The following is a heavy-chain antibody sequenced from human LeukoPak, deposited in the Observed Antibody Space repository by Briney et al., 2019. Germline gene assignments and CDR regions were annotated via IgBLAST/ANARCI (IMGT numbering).Heavy chain of an antibody. Sequence: SETLSLTCTVSGGSISSYYWSWIRQPPGEGLEWIGYIYYSGSTNYNPSLKSRVTISVDTSKNQFSLKLSSVTAADTAVYYCARFCSGGSCYSGNFDYWGQGTLVTVSS. D-gene: IGHD2-15*01. CDR1: GGSISSYY. V-gene: IGHV4-59*01. CDR2: IYYSGST. J-gene: IGHJ4*02. CDR3: ARFCSGGSCYSGNFDY.